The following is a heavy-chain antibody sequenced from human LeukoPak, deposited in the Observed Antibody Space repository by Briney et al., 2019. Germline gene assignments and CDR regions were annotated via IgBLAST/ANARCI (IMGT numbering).Heavy chain of an antibody. D-gene: IGHD4-17*01. V-gene: IGHV3-7*01. J-gene: IGHJ4*02. Sequence: GGPLRLSCAASGFTFSSHWMSWVRQAPGKGLEWVANIKQDGSEKYYVDSVKGRFTISRDNAKNSLYLQMNSLRAEDTAVYYCARTQTMTAVTTYDYWGQGTLVTVSS. CDR1: GFTFSSHW. CDR3: ARTQTMTAVTTYDY. CDR2: IKQDGSEK.